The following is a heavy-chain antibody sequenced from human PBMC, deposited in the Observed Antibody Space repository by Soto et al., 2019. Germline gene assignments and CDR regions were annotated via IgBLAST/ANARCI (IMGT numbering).Heavy chain of an antibody. D-gene: IGHD3-22*01. CDR3: AHTRAIVVIVAEDEYFQH. J-gene: IGHJ1*01. CDR2: IYWDDDK. CDR1: GFSLSTSGVG. Sequence: QITLKESGPTLVKPTQTLTLTCTFSGFSLSTSGVGVGWIRQPPGKGLEWLALIYWDDDKRYSPSLKSRLTITKDTSKNQVVLTMTIVDPADTATYYCAHTRAIVVIVAEDEYFQHWGQGTLVTVSS. V-gene: IGHV2-5*02.